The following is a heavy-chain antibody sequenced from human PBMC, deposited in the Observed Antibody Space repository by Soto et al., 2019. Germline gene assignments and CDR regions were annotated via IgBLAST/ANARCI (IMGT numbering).Heavy chain of an antibody. CDR2: INHSGST. CDR1: GGSFSGYY. V-gene: IGHV4-34*01. Sequence: SETLSLTCAVYGGSFSGYYWSWIRQPPGKGLEWIGEINHSGSTNYNPSLKSRVTISVDTSKNQFSLKLSSVTAADTAVYYCARGHGAARRTTDYWGQGTLVIVSS. J-gene: IGHJ4*02. D-gene: IGHD6-6*01. CDR3: ARGHGAARRTTDY.